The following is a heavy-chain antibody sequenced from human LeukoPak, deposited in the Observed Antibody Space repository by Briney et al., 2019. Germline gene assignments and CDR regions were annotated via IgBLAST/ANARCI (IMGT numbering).Heavy chain of an antibody. CDR3: ASRVGATMVYYYYGMDV. Sequence: SVKVSCKASGGTFSSYAFSWVRQAPGQGLEWMGGIFPMFGTPDYAQRFQGRVTITADESTSTAYMELSSLRSEDTAVYYCASRVGATMVYYYYGMDVWGQGTTVTVSS. CDR2: IFPMFGTP. J-gene: IGHJ6*02. D-gene: IGHD1-26*01. V-gene: IGHV1-69*13. CDR1: GGTFSSYA.